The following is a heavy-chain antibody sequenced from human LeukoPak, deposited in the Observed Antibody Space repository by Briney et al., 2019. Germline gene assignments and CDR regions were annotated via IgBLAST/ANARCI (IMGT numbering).Heavy chain of an antibody. CDR2: IIPILGIA. D-gene: IGHD6-13*01. Sequence: SVKVSCKASGGTFSSYTISWVRQAPGQGLEWMGRIIPILGIANYAQKFQGRVTITADRSTSPAYVELSSLRSEDTAVYYCATRYSSSSYYFDYWGQGTLVTVSS. J-gene: IGHJ4*02. V-gene: IGHV1-69*02. CDR3: ATRYSSSSYYFDY. CDR1: GGTFSSYT.